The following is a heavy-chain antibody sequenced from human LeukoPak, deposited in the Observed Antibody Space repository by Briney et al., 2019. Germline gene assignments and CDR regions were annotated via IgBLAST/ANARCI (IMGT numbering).Heavy chain of an antibody. CDR3: ARGVIVVVPAGSSWFDP. D-gene: IGHD2-2*01. V-gene: IGHV1-8*03. Sequence: ASVKVSCKSSGYTFTTYGITWVRQAPGQGLEWMGWISTDNGDTNYAQKFQGRVTITRNTSISTAYMELSSLRSEDTAVYYCARGVIVVVPAGSSWFDPWGQGTLVAVSS. CDR1: GYTFTTYG. CDR2: ISTDNGDT. J-gene: IGHJ5*02.